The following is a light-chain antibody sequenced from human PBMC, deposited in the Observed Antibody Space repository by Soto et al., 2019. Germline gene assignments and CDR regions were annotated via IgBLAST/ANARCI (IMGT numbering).Light chain of an antibody. CDR3: QSYDSSLSAWV. CDR2: GNS. V-gene: IGLV1-40*01. CDR1: SSNIGAGYD. J-gene: IGLJ7*01. Sequence: QSVLTQPPSVSGAPGQRVTISCTGSSSNIGAGYDVHWYQQLPGTAPKLLIYGNSNRPSGVPDRFSGSKSGTSASLAITGLQAEDEADYYCQSYDSSLSAWVFGGGTQLDRP.